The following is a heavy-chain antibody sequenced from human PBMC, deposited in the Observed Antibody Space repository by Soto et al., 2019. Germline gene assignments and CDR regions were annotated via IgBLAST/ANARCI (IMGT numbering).Heavy chain of an antibody. Sequence: QVQLVESGGGVVQPGRSLRLSCAASGFTFSSYGMHWVRQAPGKGLEWVAVISYDGSNKYYADSVKGRFTISRDNSKNTLYLQMNSLRAEDTAVYYCAKETTRTTYYYYGMDVWGQGTTVTVSS. CDR3: AKETTRTTYYYYGMDV. D-gene: IGHD1-7*01. CDR2: ISYDGSNK. V-gene: IGHV3-30*18. CDR1: GFTFSSYG. J-gene: IGHJ6*02.